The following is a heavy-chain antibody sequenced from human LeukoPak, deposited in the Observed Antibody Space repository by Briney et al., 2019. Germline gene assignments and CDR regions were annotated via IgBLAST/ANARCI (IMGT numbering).Heavy chain of an antibody. J-gene: IGHJ4*02. D-gene: IGHD5-12*01. CDR2: IYSGGST. CDR1: GFTVSSNY. Sequence: GRSLRLSCAASGFTVSSNYMSWVRQAPGKGLEWVSVIYSGGSTYYADSVKGRFTISRDNSKNTLYLQMNSLRAEDTAVYYCARDPGIVATTGDYWGQGTLVTVSS. CDR3: ARDPGIVATTGDY. V-gene: IGHV3-66*01.